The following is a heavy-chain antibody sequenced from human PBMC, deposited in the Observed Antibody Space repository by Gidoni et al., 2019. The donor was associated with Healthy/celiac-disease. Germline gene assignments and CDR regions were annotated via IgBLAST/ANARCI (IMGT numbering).Heavy chain of an antibody. CDR3: ARGDIVAYFDY. CDR2: INHSGST. V-gene: IGHV4-34*01. J-gene: IGHJ4*02. Sequence: QVQLQQWGAGLLKPSETLSLTCAVYGGSFSGYYWSCIRQPPGKGLECIGEINHSGSTNYNPSLKSRVTISVDTSKNQFSLKLSSVTAADTAVYYCARGDIVAYFDYWGQGTLVTVSS. CDR1: GGSFSGYY. D-gene: IGHD5-12*01.